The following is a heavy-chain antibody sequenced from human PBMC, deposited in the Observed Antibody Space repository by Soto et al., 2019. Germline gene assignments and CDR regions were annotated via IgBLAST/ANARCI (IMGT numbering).Heavy chain of an antibody. Sequence: PGGSLRLSCAASGFTFSDYYMSWIRQAPGKGLEWVSYISSSGSTIYYADSVKGRFTISRDNAKNSLYLQMNSLRAEDTAVYYCALSDRSRRPPLAYWGQGTLVTVSS. CDR1: GFTFSDYY. J-gene: IGHJ4*02. CDR2: ISSSGSTI. V-gene: IGHV3-11*01. D-gene: IGHD6-13*01. CDR3: ALSDRSRRPPLAY.